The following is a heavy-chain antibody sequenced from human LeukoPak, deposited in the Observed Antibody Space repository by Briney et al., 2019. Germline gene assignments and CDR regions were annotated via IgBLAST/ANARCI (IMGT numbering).Heavy chain of an antibody. Sequence: SETLSLTCTVSGGSISSGNYYWSWIRQPPGKGLEWIGEINHSGSTNYNPSLKSRVTISVDTSKNQFSLKLSSVTAADTAVYYCARKNYYGSGSYYKGAGNDYWGQGTLVTVSS. J-gene: IGHJ4*02. CDR1: GGSISSGNYY. CDR2: INHSGST. V-gene: IGHV4-39*07. D-gene: IGHD3-10*01. CDR3: ARKNYYGSGSYYKGAGNDY.